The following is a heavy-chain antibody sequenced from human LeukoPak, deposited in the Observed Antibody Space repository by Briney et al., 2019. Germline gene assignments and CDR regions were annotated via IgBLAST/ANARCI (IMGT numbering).Heavy chain of an antibody. CDR2: IYYSGST. J-gene: IGHJ2*01. D-gene: IGHD3-22*01. Sequence: SETLSLTCTVSGGSISSYYWSWIRQPPGKGLEWIGYIYYSGSTNYNPSLKSRVTISMDKSKNQFSLKLSSVTAADTAVYYCARQDYYDTGTWYFDLWGRGTLVTVSS. V-gene: IGHV4-59*12. CDR3: ARQDYYDTGTWYFDL. CDR1: GGSISSYY.